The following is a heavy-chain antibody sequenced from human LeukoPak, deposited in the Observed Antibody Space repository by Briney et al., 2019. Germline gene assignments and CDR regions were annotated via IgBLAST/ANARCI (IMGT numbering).Heavy chain of an antibody. V-gene: IGHV3-7*04. CDR3: ARDSPGYGGYSY. D-gene: IGHD5-12*01. Sequence: GGSLRHSCAASGFNFRGSWMAWVRQAPGKGLEWVANIKQDGSEKSYVDSVKGRFTISRDNAKNSLYLHMNSLRAEDTAVYYCARDSPGYGGYSYWGQGTRVTVSS. CDR2: IKQDGSEK. CDR1: GFNFRGSW. J-gene: IGHJ4*02.